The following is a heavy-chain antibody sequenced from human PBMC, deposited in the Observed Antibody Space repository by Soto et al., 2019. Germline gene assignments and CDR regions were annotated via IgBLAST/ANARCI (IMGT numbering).Heavy chain of an antibody. CDR2: VNGGGEIT. D-gene: IGHD3-3*01. Sequence: EVQLLESGGGLVQPGGSLRLSCAASEFTFSSYSMIWVRQAPGKGLEWVSGVNGGGEITYYAASVKGRFTISRDNSKNTLYLQMNSLRAEDTAVFYCARGHFGVTMDVWGQGTTVTVSS. CDR3: ARGHFGVTMDV. CDR1: EFTFSSYS. J-gene: IGHJ6*02. V-gene: IGHV3-23*01.